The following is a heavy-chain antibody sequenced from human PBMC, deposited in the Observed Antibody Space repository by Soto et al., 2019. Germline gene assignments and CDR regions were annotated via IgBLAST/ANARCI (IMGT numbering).Heavy chain of an antibody. D-gene: IGHD6-13*01. CDR3: ARDLYSSSWYPGNWFDP. CDR2: IYYSGST. Sequence: PSETLSLTCTVSGGSISSTGYYWGWVRQPPGKGLEWIGYIYYSGSTNYNPSLKSRVTISVDTSKNQFSLKLSSVTAADTAVYYCARDLYSSSWYPGNWFDPWGQGTLGTVSS. CDR1: GGSISSTGYY. V-gene: IGHV4-61*08. J-gene: IGHJ5*02.